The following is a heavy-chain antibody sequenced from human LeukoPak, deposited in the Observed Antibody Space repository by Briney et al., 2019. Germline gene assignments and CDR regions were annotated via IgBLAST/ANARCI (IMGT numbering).Heavy chain of an antibody. CDR1: GFTFSSYS. D-gene: IGHD1-26*01. CDR3: ARERGRGRDSPWFDY. CDR2: ISSSSSTI. Sequence: TGGSLRLSCAASGFTFSSYSMNWVRQAPGKGLEWVSYISSSSSTIYYADSVKGRFTISRDNAKNSLYLQMNSLRAEDTAVYYCARERGRGRDSPWFDYWGQGTLVTVSS. V-gene: IGHV3-48*01. J-gene: IGHJ4*02.